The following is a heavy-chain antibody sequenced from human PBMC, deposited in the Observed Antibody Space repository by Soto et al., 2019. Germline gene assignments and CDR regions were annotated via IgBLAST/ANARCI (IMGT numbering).Heavy chain of an antibody. CDR3: ARESGGATATLAYYSFYMDV. CDR1: GDSFNDYY. Sequence: QVQLVQSGAEVRKPGASVTVSCRSSGDSFNDYYIHWVRQAPGQGFEWMGWINPNGGVTKYAQKFQGWVSMTRETSIRTVYMQLSRLRSDDTAVYYCARESGGATATLAYYSFYMDVWGTGTTVTVSS. CDR2: INPNGGVT. V-gene: IGHV1-2*04. J-gene: IGHJ6*03. D-gene: IGHD5-12*01.